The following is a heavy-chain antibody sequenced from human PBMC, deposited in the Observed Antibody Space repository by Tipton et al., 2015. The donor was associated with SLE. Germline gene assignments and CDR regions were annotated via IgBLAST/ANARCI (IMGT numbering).Heavy chain of an antibody. CDR1: GFTFSSYA. CDR2: VSYDGSHK. CDR3: AKGPEWLSY. Sequence: SLRLSCAASGFTFSSYAMHWVRQAPGKGLEWVSVVSYDGSHKYYADSVKGRFTISRDNAKNSLYLQMDSLRAEDTAFYYCAKGPEWLSYWGQGTLVTVSA. V-gene: IGHV3-30*04. J-gene: IGHJ4*02. D-gene: IGHD3-3*01.